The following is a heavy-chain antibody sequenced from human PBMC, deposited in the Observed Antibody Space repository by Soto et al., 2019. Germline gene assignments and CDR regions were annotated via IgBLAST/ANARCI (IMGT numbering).Heavy chain of an antibody. Sequence: ASVKVSCKASGYTFTCYGISWVRQSPGQGLEWMGWISAYNGNTNYAQKLQGRVTMTTDTSTSTAYMELRSLRSDDTAVYYCASGSPYCSSTSCDYYYYYMDVWGKGTTVTVSS. J-gene: IGHJ6*03. D-gene: IGHD2-2*01. CDR2: ISAYNGNT. CDR1: GYTFTCYG. V-gene: IGHV1-18*01. CDR3: ASGSPYCSSTSCDYYYYYMDV.